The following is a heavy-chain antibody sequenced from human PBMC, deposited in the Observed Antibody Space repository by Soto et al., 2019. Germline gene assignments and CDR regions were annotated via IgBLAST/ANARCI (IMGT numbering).Heavy chain of an antibody. D-gene: IGHD3-22*01. V-gene: IGHV2-5*02. CDR2: IYWDDDK. CDR3: ARATASYYDSSGYAFDI. CDR1: GFSLSTSGVG. Sequence: QITLKESGPTLVKPTQTLTLTCTFSGFSLSTSGVGVGWIRQPPGKALEWLALIYWDDDKRYSPSLKSRLTLTKDTSKNQVVLIMTNMDPADTATYYCARATASYYDSSGYAFDIWGQGTMVTVSS. J-gene: IGHJ3*02.